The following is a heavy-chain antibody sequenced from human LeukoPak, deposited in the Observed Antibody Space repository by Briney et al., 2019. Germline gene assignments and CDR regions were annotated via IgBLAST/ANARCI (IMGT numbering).Heavy chain of an antibody. D-gene: IGHD6-13*01. V-gene: IGHV3-23*01. CDR3: AKDSDSSSWPPSIDY. CDR1: GFTFSSYA. Sequence: GGSLRLSCAASGFTFSSYAMSWVRQAPGKGLEWVSAISGSGGSTYYADSVKGRFTISRDNSKNTLYLQMNSLRAEDTAVYYSAKDSDSSSWPPSIDYWGQGTLVTVSS. J-gene: IGHJ4*02. CDR2: ISGSGGST.